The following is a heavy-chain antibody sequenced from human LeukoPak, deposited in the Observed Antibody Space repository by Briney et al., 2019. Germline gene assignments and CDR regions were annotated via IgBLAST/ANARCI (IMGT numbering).Heavy chain of an antibody. Sequence: SETLSLTCTVSGGSISSYYWSWIRQPAGKGLEWIGRIYTSGSTNYNLSLKSRVTMSVDTSKNQFSLKLSSVTAADTAVYYCARDSGGYDFWSGYYQNWFDPWGQGTLVTVSS. D-gene: IGHD3-3*01. CDR3: ARDSGGYDFWSGYYQNWFDP. V-gene: IGHV4-4*07. CDR1: GGSISSYY. J-gene: IGHJ5*02. CDR2: IYTSGST.